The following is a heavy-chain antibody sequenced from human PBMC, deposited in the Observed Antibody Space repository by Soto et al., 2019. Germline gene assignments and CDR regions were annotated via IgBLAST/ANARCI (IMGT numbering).Heavy chain of an antibody. J-gene: IGHJ5*02. D-gene: IGHD3-3*01. V-gene: IGHV4-34*01. Sequence: SETLSITCAVYGGSFSGYYWSWIRQPPGKGLEWIGEINHSGSTNYNPSLKSRATISVDTSKNQFSLRLSSVTAADTAIYYCATRITVFGLLIPPFDPWGQGTQVTVSS. CDR3: ATRITVFGLLIPPFDP. CDR2: INHSGST. CDR1: GGSFSGYY.